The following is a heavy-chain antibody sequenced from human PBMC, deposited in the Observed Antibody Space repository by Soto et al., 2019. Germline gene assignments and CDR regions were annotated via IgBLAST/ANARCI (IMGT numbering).Heavy chain of an antibody. CDR3: ARGTLGESHYYYYYMGV. J-gene: IGHJ6*03. CDR1: GFTVSSNY. V-gene: IGHV3-53*04. CDR2: IYSGGST. Sequence: GGSLRLSCAASGFTVSSNYMSWVRQAPGKGLEWVSVIYSGGSTYYADSVKGRFTISRHNSKNTLYLQMNSLRAEDTAVYYCARGTLGESHYYYYYMGVGGIGTTVTVSS. D-gene: IGHD3-16*01.